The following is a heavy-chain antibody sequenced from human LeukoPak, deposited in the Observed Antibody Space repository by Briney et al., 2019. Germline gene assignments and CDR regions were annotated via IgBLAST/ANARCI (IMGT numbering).Heavy chain of an antibody. CDR2: IKQDGSEK. J-gene: IGHJ3*02. D-gene: IGHD3-22*01. CDR1: GFTFSSYW. CDR3: ARDRPYYYDPDAFDI. Sequence: PGGSLRLSCAASGFTFSSYWMSWVRQAPGKGLEWVANIKQDGSEKYYVDSVKGRFTISRDNAKNSLYLQMNSLRAEDTAVYYCARDRPYYYDPDAFDIWGQGTMITVSS. V-gene: IGHV3-7*01.